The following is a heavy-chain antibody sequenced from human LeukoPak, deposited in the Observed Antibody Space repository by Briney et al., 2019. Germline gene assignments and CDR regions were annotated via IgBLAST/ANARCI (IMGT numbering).Heavy chain of an antibody. CDR3: AKRVAVVRAKVFDY. CDR2: ISYDGSNK. J-gene: IGHJ4*02. CDR1: GFTFSSYA. Sequence: HSGGSLRLSCAASGFTFSSYAMHWVRQAPGKGLEWVAVISYDGSNKYYADSVKGRFTISRDNSKNTLYLQMNSLRAEDTAVYYCAKRVAVVRAKVFDYWGQGTLVTVSS. D-gene: IGHD1-26*01. V-gene: IGHV3-30-3*02.